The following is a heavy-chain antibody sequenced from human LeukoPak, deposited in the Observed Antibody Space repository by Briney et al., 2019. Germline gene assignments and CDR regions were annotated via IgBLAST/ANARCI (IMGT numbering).Heavy chain of an antibody. CDR3: ARVLYSGSYLIDY. D-gene: IGHD1-26*01. V-gene: IGHV1-8*01. Sequence: ASVKVSCTASGYTFTSHDINWVRQATGQGLEWMGWMNPNSGNTGYAQKFQGRVTMTRNTSISTAYMELSSLRSEDTAVYYCARVLYSGSYLIDYWGQGTLVTVSS. CDR1: GYTFTSHD. J-gene: IGHJ4*02. CDR2: MNPNSGNT.